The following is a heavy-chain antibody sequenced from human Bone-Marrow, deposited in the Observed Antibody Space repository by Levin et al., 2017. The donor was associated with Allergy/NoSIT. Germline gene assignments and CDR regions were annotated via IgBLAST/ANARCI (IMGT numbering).Heavy chain of an antibody. CDR1: GFTFSNYA. J-gene: IGHJ3*02. CDR2: ISGSGGST. Sequence: EASVKVSCAASGFTFSNYAMSWVRQAPGKGLEWVSAISGSGGSTYYADSVKGRFTISRDNSKNTLDLQMNTLRAEDTAVYYCGKDPNGDYVGAFDIWGQGTMVTVSS. CDR3: GKDPNGDYVGAFDI. D-gene: IGHD4-17*01. V-gene: IGHV3-23*01.